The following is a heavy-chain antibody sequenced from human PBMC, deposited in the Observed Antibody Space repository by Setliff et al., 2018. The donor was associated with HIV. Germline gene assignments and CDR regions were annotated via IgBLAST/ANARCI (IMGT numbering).Heavy chain of an antibody. CDR3: AREWGSGWYFFRIDY. V-gene: IGHV4-31*03. CDR2: IYYSGST. J-gene: IGHJ4*02. D-gene: IGHD6-19*01. CDR1: GGSISSGGYY. Sequence: SETLSLTCTVSGGSISSGGYYWSWVRQHPGKGLEWIGYIYYSGSTYYNPSLKSRVTISVDTSKNQFSLKLSSVTAADTAVYYCAREWGSGWYFFRIDYWGQGTLVTVSS.